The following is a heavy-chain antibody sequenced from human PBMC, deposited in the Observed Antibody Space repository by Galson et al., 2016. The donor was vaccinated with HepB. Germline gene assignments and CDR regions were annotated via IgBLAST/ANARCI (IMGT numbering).Heavy chain of an antibody. D-gene: IGHD2-21*01. CDR1: GGSFSSSTYY. CDR2: FSFRGNT. V-gene: IGHV4-39*01. J-gene: IGHJ3*02. Sequence: ETLSLTCTVSGGSFSSSTYYWGWIRQPPGKGLEWMGSFSFRGNTSYNPSLKSRVTISADTSKRQFSLQLTSVTAADTATYYCARHCDGDCYNNLADAFDIWGQGTKVTVSS. CDR3: ARHCDGDCYNNLADAFDI.